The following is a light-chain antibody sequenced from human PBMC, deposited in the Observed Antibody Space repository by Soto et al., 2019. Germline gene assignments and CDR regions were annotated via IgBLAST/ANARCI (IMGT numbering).Light chain of an antibody. V-gene: IGLV2-14*01. CDR2: EVT. CDR1: SSDVGGYNY. CDR3: SSYTSFNTLL. J-gene: IGLJ2*01. Sequence: QSVLTQPASVSGSPGQSITISCTGTSSDVGGYNYVSWYQHHPGKAPKLMLYEVTNRPSGVSNRFSGSKSGNSASLTISGLQADDEADYYCSSYTSFNTLLFGGGTKLTVL.